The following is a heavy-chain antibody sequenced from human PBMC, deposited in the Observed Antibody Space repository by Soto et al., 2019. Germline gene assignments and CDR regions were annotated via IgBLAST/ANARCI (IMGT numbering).Heavy chain of an antibody. V-gene: IGHV5-10-1*01. J-gene: IGHJ6*02. Sequence: GESLKISCKGSGYSFTSYWISWVRQMPGNGLEWMGRIDPSDSYTNYSPSFQGHVTISADKSISTAYLQWSSLKASDTAMYYCARPTYEYSSSSEYYYYGMDVWGQGTTVTVSS. CDR3: ARPTYEYSSSSEYYYYGMDV. CDR1: GYSFTSYW. CDR2: IDPSDSYT. D-gene: IGHD6-6*01.